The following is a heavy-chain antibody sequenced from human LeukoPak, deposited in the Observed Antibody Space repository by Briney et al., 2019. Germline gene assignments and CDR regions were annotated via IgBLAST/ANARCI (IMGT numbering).Heavy chain of an antibody. V-gene: IGHV3-23*01. Sequence: PGGSLRLSCAASGFTFSSYAMSWVRQAPGKGLEWVSGISGSGGGTYYADSVKGRFTISRDNSKNTLYLQMNSLRAEDTAVYYCAKDDRRRGKYYFDYWGQGTLVTVSS. CDR1: GFTFSSYA. J-gene: IGHJ4*02. CDR2: ISGSGGGT. CDR3: AKDDRRRGKYYFDY. D-gene: IGHD3-16*02.